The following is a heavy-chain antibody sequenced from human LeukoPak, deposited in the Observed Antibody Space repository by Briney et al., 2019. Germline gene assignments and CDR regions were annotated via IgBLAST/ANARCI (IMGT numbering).Heavy chain of an antibody. D-gene: IGHD3-10*02. CDR2: ISSSGSTI. CDR1: GFTFSSYE. J-gene: IGHJ6*04. CDR3: AELGITMIGGV. Sequence: GGSLRLSCAASGFTFSSYEMNWVRQAPGKGLEWVSYISSSGSTIYYADSVKGRFTISRDNAKNSLYLQMDSLRAEDTAGYYCAELGITMIGGVWGKGTTVTISS. V-gene: IGHV3-48*03.